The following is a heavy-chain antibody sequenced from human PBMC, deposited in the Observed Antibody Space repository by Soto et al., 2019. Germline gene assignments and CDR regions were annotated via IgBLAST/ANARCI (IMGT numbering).Heavy chain of an antibody. CDR3: ARAWPHYDFWSGYYFDY. D-gene: IGHD3-3*01. CDR2: ISAYNGNT. V-gene: IGHV1-18*01. CDR1: GGTFTSYG. J-gene: IGHJ4*02. Sequence: ASVKVSCKASGGTFTSYGISWVRQAPGQGLEWMGWISAYNGNTNYAQKLQGRVTMTTDTSTSTAYMELRSLRSDDTAVYYCARAWPHYDFWSGYYFDYWGQGTLVTVSS.